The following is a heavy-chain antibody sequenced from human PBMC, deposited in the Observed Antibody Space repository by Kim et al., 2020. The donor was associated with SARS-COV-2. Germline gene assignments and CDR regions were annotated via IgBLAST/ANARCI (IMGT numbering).Heavy chain of an antibody. CDR1: GLTLNSYW. CDR2: IKEDGSSE. Sequence: GGSLRLSCAASGLTLNSYWMSWVRQAPGKGLEWVAIIKEDGSSEHYVHYVKGRVTISRDNAKKSMYLQMEILAAEDTAKYYCVFSSGWYFDFWGQGTLVT. CDR3: VFSSGWYFDF. J-gene: IGHJ4*02. V-gene: IGHV3-7*03. D-gene: IGHD6-19*01.